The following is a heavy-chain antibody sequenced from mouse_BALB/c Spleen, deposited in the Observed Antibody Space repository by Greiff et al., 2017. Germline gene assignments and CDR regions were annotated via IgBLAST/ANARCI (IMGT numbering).Heavy chain of an antibody. D-gene: IGHD2-14*01. CDR1: GFTFSSFG. CDR3: ARYRRYDVYAMDY. Sequence: EVKLMESGGGLVQPGGSRKLSCAASGFTFSSFGMHWVRQAPEKGLEWVAYISSGSSTIYYADTVKGRFTISRDNPKNTLFLQMTSLRSEDTAMYYCARYRRYDVYAMDYWGQGTSVTVSS. V-gene: IGHV5-17*02. CDR2: ISSGSSTI. J-gene: IGHJ4*01.